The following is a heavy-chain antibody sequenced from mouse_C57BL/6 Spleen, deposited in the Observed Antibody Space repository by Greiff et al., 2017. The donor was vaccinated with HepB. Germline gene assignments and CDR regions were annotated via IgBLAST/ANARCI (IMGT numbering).Heavy chain of an antibody. CDR3: AGPAPATRYAMDY. V-gene: IGHV2-2*01. CDR1: GFSLTSYG. Sequence: VQLQQSGPGLVQPSQSLSITCTVSGFSLTSYGVHWVRQSPGKGLEWLGVIWSGGSTDYNAAFISRLSISKDNSKRQVVFKQNRLQADDTAIYYCAGPAPATRYAMDYWGQGTSVTVSS. J-gene: IGHJ4*01. CDR2: IWSGGST.